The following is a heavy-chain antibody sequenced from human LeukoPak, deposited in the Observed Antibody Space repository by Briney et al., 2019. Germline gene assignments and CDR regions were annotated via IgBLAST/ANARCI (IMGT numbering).Heavy chain of an antibody. CDR2: ISGSGGST. J-gene: IGHJ4*02. V-gene: IGHV3-23*01. D-gene: IGHD5-12*01. Sequence: GGSLRLSCAASGFTFSSYGMSWVRQAPGKGLEWVSAISGSGGSTYYADSVKGRFTISRDNSKNTLYLQMNSLRAEDTAVYYCAKDLRPGYSGYELDYWGQGTLVTVSS. CDR3: AKDLRPGYSGYELDY. CDR1: GFTFSSYG.